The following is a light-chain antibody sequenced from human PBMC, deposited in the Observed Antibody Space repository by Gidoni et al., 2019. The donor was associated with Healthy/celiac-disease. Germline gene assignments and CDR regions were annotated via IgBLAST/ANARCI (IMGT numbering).Light chain of an antibody. CDR1: SMDVGSYKR. V-gene: IGLV2-18*02. J-gene: IGLJ3*02. CDR3: SSYTSSSTIWV. CDR2: EVS. Sequence: QSARTQPPSVYGSPGQSVTITCTGTSMDVGSYKRVSWYQHPPGTAPKLLIYEVSNRPSGVPDRFSGSKSGNTASLTISGLQAEDEADYYCSSYTSSSTIWVFGGGTKLTVL.